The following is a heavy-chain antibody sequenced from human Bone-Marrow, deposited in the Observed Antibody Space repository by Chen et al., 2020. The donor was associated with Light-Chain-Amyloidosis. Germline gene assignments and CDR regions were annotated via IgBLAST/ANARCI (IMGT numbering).Heavy chain of an antibody. CDR1: NYTFTDNY. CDR3: ARDGTSTTGIHDY. J-gene: IGHJ4*02. CDR2: IDPYTGGT. Sequence: QVQLVQSGAEVKKPGASVKVSCKASNYTFTDNYIHWVRQAPGQGLEWMGWIDPYTGGTNYAQKFRGRVTMTSDTSINTAYMTLDSLRLDATAMYYCARDGTSTTGIHDYWGQGTLVTVSS. D-gene: IGHD2-8*01. V-gene: IGHV1-2*02.